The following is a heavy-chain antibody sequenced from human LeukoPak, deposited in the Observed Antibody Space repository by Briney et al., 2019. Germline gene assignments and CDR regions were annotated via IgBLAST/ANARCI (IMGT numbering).Heavy chain of an antibody. CDR2: IYYSGST. V-gene: IGHV4-31*03. CDR1: GGSISSGGYY. CDR3: ARGWINGGFDP. J-gene: IGHJ5*02. D-gene: IGHD2-8*01. Sequence: SETLSLTCTVSGGSISSGGYYWSWIRQHPGKGLEWIGYIYYSGSTYYNPSLKSRVTISVDTSKNQFSLKLSSVTAADTAVYYCARGWINGGFDPWGQGTLVTVSS.